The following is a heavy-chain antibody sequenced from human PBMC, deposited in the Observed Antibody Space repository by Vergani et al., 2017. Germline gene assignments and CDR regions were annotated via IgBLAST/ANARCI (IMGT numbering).Heavy chain of an antibody. CDR2: IYYSGST. V-gene: IGHV4-31*03. CDR1: GGSISSGGYY. CDR3: ERTLYGCLWDIQGSWFDP. D-gene: IGHD2-15*01. Sequence: QVQLQESGPGLVKPSQTLSLTCTVSGGSISSGGYYWSWIRQHPGKGLEWIGYIYYSGSTYYNPPLKSRVTISVDTSKNQFSLKLSSVTAADTAVYYCERTLYGCLWDIQGSWFDPWGQGTLVTVSS. J-gene: IGHJ5*02.